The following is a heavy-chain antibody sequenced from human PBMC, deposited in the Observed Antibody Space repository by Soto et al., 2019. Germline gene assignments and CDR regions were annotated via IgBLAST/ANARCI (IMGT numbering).Heavy chain of an antibody. J-gene: IGHJ4*02. Sequence: SETLSLSCTVSGGSVSSYYWSWIRQPPGKGLEWIGYIYYSGSTKYNPSLKSRVTMSVDTSNNQFSLKMSSVTAADTAVYYCARHSNRNYGLYYFDYWGLGALVTVSS. CDR2: IYYSGST. D-gene: IGHD4-4*01. CDR3: ARHSNRNYGLYYFDY. CDR1: GGSVSSYY. V-gene: IGHV4-59*08.